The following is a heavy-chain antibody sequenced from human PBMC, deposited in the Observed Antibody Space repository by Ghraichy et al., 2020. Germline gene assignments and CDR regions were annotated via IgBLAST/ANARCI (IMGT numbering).Heavy chain of an antibody. CDR2: IYYSGST. CDR1: GGSISSSSYY. Sequence: SETLSLTCTVSGGSISSSSYYWGWIRQPPGKGLEWIGSIYYSGSTYYNPSLKSRVTISVDTSKNQFSLKLSSVTAADTAVYYCARQDIVLMVYALTNWFDPWGQGTLVTVSS. CDR3: ARQDIVLMVYALTNWFDP. J-gene: IGHJ5*02. V-gene: IGHV4-39*01. D-gene: IGHD2-8*01.